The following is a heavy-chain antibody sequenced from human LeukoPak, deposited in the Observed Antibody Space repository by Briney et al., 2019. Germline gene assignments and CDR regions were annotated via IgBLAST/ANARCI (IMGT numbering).Heavy chain of an antibody. CDR2: ISYDGSNK. V-gene: IGHV3-30-3*01. D-gene: IGHD3-10*01. CDR1: GFTFSSYA. Sequence: PGGSLRLSCAASGFTFSSYAMHWVRQAPGKGLEWVAVISYDGSNKYYADSVKGRFTISRDNSKNTLYLQMNSLRAEDTAVYYCARGVSYRDAFDIWGQGTMVTVSS. J-gene: IGHJ3*02. CDR3: ARGVSYRDAFDI.